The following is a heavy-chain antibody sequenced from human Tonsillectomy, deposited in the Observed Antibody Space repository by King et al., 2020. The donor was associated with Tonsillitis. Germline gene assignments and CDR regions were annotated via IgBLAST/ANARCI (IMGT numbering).Heavy chain of an antibody. V-gene: IGHV1-18*01. CDR3: ARDNPPMIDMATKHFDY. Sequence: HVQLVQSGAEVKKPGASVKVSCKTSGYTFISYGINWVRQAPGQGLEWMGWISAYNGNTNYAQNLQGRVTMTTDTSTSTAYMELRSLRSDDTAVFYCARDNPPMIDMATKHFDYWGQGTLVTVSS. J-gene: IGHJ4*02. CDR2: ISAYNGNT. D-gene: IGHD5-24*01. CDR1: GYTFISYG.